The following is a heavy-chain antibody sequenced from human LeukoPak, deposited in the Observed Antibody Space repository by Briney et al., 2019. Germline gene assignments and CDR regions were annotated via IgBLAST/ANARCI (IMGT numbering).Heavy chain of an antibody. V-gene: IGHV3-30*18. J-gene: IGHJ4*02. CDR1: GFTFSRYG. CDR2: ISYEGSNK. Sequence: PGGSLRLSCAASGFTFSRYGMAWVRQAPGKGLEWVAVISYEGSNKFYADSVKGRFTISRDNSKNTLDLQMNSLRAEDTAVYYCAKPSTPIVSYYFDFWGQGTLVTVSS. D-gene: IGHD1-26*01. CDR3: AKPSTPIVSYYFDF.